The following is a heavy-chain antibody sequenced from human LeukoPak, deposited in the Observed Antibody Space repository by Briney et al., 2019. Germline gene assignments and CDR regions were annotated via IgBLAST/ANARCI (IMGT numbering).Heavy chain of an antibody. CDR1: GFTFSSCS. CDR2: ISSSSSTI. Sequence: GGSLRLSCAVSGFTFSSCSMNWVRQAPGKGLEWVSYISSSSSTIYYADSVKGRFTISRDNAKNSLYLQMNSLRDEDSAVYYCARVGSTAEAGTPDYWGQGTLVTVSS. CDR3: ARVGSTAEAGTPDY. J-gene: IGHJ4*02. V-gene: IGHV3-48*02. D-gene: IGHD6-13*01.